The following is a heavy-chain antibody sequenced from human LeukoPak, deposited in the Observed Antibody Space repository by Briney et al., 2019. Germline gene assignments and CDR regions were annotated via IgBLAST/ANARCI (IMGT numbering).Heavy chain of an antibody. Sequence: PGGSLRLSCAASGFTFSSYEMNWVRQAPGKGLEWISYISSQSSSIHYADSVRGRFTISRDNSKNTLYLQMNSLRAEDTAVYYCARDAVGDSTDYYYGMDVWGQGTTVTVSS. J-gene: IGHJ6*02. CDR1: GFTFSSYE. CDR3: ARDAVGDSTDYYYGMDV. CDR2: ISSQSSSI. D-gene: IGHD3-16*01. V-gene: IGHV3-48*01.